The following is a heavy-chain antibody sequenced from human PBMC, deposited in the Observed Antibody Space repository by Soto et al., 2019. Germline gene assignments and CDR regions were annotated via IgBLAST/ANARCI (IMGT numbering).Heavy chain of an antibody. V-gene: IGHV4-30-4*01. J-gene: IGHJ5*02. CDR1: GSSISSAAYY. Sequence: QVQLQESGPGLVRPSQTLSLTCSVSGSSISSAAYYWRWIRQPPGMGLEWNGYKHYNADAHYNPSQKSRLTITIDTSINELTLNLASVTAAATAIYYCVRRCTKASAQWDSWFVTWRPGTLATVSS. D-gene: IGHD1-26*01. CDR3: VRRCTKASAQWDSWFVT. CDR2: KHYNADA.